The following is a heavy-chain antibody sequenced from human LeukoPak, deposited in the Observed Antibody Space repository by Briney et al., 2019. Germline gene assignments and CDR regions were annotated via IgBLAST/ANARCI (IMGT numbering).Heavy chain of an antibody. Sequence: SETLSLTCAVSGYSMGSGYYWGWIRRPPGNGLEWIGTINHSGSTYYNPSLKSRVTISVDTSKNQFSLNLNSVTAADTAFYYCARNGGYGKFDYWGQGALVTVSS. J-gene: IGHJ4*02. CDR1: GYSMGSGYY. CDR2: INHSGST. V-gene: IGHV4-38-2*01. CDR3: ARNGGYGKFDY. D-gene: IGHD1-26*01.